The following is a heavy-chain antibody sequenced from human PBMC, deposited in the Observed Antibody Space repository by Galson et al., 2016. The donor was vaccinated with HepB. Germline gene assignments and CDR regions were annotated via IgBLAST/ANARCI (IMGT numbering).Heavy chain of an antibody. Sequence: SLRLSCAASGLTFSSYSMNWVRQAPGKGLEWVSSISISRTYIYYADSVKGQFTISRDNAKNSLYLQMYSLRAEDTAVYYCARVPRHCSGASCYSFYFDSWGQGTLVTVSS. J-gene: IGHJ4*02. CDR3: ARVPRHCSGASCYSFYFDS. CDR2: ISISRTYI. CDR1: GLTFSSYS. D-gene: IGHD2-15*01. V-gene: IGHV3-21*01.